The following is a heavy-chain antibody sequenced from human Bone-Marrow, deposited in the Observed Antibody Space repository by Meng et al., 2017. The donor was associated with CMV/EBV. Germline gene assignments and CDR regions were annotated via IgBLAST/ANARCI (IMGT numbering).Heavy chain of an antibody. D-gene: IGHD3-10*01. V-gene: IGHV3-43D*03. CDR3: AKDIYPHKDLWFGFLMDV. Sequence: GESLKISCAASGFTFDDYAMHWVRQAPGKGLEWVSLISWDGGSTYYADSVKGRFTISRDNSKNSLYLQMNSLRAEDTALYYCAKDIYPHKDLWFGFLMDVWGQGTTVTVSS. CDR1: GFTFDDYA. CDR2: ISWDGGST. J-gene: IGHJ6*02.